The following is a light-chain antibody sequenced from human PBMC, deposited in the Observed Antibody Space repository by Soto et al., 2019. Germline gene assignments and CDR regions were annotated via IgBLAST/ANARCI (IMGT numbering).Light chain of an antibody. CDR2: DVS. CDR1: SSDVGGYNY. J-gene: IGLJ1*01. CDR3: CSYAGSYTHYV. V-gene: IGLV2-11*01. Sequence: QSALTQPRSVSGSPGPSITISCTGTSSDVGGYNYVSWYRQHPGKAPKLMIYDVSKRPSGVPDRFSGSKSGNTASLTISGLQAEDEADYYCCSYAGSYTHYVFGTGTKLTVL.